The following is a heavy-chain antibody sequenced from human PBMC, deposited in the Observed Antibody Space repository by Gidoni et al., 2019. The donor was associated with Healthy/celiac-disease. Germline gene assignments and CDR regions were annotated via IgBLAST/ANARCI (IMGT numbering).Heavy chain of an antibody. V-gene: IGHV1-2*04. CDR3: ALTMISRGAFDI. D-gene: IGHD3-22*01. Sequence: QVQLVQSGAEVKKPGAPVKVSCKAYGYTFTGYYMHWVRQAPVQGLEWMGWINPNSGVTNYAQKFQGWVTMTRDTSISTAYMELSRLRSDDTAVYYCALTMISRGAFDIWGQGTMVTVSS. J-gene: IGHJ3*02. CDR2: INPNSGVT. CDR1: GYTFTGYY.